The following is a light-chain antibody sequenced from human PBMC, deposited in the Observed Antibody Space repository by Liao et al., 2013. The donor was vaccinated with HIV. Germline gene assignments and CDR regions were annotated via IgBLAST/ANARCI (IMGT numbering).Light chain of an antibody. Sequence: SYELTQPPSVSVSPGQTARITCSGDALPKLFAYWYQQKPGQAPVLVIYKDSERPSGIPERFSGSSSGTTVTLTISGVQAEDEADYYCQAWDSYVVFGGGTKLTVL. CDR2: KDS. J-gene: IGLJ2*01. CDR1: ALPKLF. CDR3: QAWDSYVV. V-gene: IGLV3-25*03.